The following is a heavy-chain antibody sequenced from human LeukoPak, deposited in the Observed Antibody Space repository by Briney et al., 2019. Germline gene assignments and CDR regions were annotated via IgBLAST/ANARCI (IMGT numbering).Heavy chain of an antibody. CDR3: AREALSSGFDY. CDR2: INHSGST. J-gene: IGHJ4*02. CDR1: GGSFSGYY. V-gene: IGHV4-34*01. Sequence: PSETLSLTCAVYGGSFSGYYWSWIRQPPGKGLEWIGEINHSGSTNYNPSLKSRVTMSVDTSKNQFSLKLSSVTAADTAVYYCAREALSSGFDYWGQGTLVTVSS. D-gene: IGHD3-10*01.